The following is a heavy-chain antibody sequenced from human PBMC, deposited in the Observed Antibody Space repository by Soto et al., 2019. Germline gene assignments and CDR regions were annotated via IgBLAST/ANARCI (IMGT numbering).Heavy chain of an antibody. V-gene: IGHV3-30-3*01. Sequence: GGSLRLSCAASGFTFSSYAMHWVRQAPGKGLEWVAVISYDGSNKYYADSVKGRFTISRDNSKNTLYLQMNSLRAEDTAVYYCAREDSSGSTWGQGTLVTVSS. J-gene: IGHJ4*02. CDR1: GFTFSSYA. D-gene: IGHD3-22*01. CDR3: AREDSSGST. CDR2: ISYDGSNK.